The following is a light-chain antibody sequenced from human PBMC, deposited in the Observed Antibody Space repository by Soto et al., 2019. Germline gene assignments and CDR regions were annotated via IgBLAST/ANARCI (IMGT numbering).Light chain of an antibody. CDR3: CSYGGRSTYV. Sequence: LTQPHSVSESPGKTVTISCTGTSSDVGSYNLVSWYQQHPGKAPKLMIYEVSKRPSGVSNRFSGSKSANTASLTISGLQADDEADYYCCSYGGRSTYVFGTGTKLTVL. CDR2: EVS. V-gene: IGLV2-23*02. CDR1: SSDVGSYNL. J-gene: IGLJ1*01.